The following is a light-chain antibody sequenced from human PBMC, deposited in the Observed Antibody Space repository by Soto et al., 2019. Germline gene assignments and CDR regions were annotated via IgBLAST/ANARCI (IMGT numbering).Light chain of an antibody. V-gene: IGLV1-47*01. CDR3: AAWDDSLRGPV. CDR1: SSNIENNY. CDR2: KNN. J-gene: IGLJ2*01. Sequence: QSVLTQPPSASGTPGQRVTISCSGSSSNIENNYVYWYQRLPGTAPKLLINKNNQRPSGVPDRFSGSKSGTSASLAISGLRSEDEADYFCAAWDDSLRGPVFGGGTKLNVL.